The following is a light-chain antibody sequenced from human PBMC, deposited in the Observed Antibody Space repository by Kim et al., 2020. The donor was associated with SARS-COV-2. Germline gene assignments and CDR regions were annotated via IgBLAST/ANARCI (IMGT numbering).Light chain of an antibody. Sequence: GKTVIISCTRSSGSIASNYVQGYQQRPGSAPTTVIFENHQRPSGVPDRISGSIDRSSNSASLTISGLKTEDEADYYCQSFDNNIWVFGGGTQLTVL. V-gene: IGLV6-57*03. CDR2: ENH. CDR1: SGSIASNY. J-gene: IGLJ3*02. CDR3: QSFDNNIWV.